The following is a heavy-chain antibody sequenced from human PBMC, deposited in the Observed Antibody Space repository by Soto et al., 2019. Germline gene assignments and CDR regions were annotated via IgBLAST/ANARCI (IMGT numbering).Heavy chain of an antibody. CDR3: ARGTDFWSGYLYYYYYMDV. CDR1: GGSFSGYY. D-gene: IGHD3-3*01. Sequence: QVQLQQWGAGLLKPSETLSLTCSVYGGSFSGYYWSWIRQPPGKGLEWIGEINHSGSTNYNPSLKSRVPISVDTSKNQFSLKLSSVTAADTAVYYCARGTDFWSGYLYYYYYMDVWGKGTTVTVSS. V-gene: IGHV4-34*01. CDR2: INHSGST. J-gene: IGHJ6*03.